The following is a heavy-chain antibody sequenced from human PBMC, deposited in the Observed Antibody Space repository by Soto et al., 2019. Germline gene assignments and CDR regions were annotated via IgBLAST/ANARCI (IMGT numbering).Heavy chain of an antibody. CDR3: ARDCSTTSCSNHYYYGMDL. CDR1: GGSISSGGYY. Sequence: SETLSLTCTVSGGSISSGGYYWSWIRQHPGKGLEWIGYIYYSGSTYYNPSLKSRVTISVDTSKNQFSLKLSSVTAADTAVYYSARDCSTTSCSNHYYYGMDLWGQGTTVT. J-gene: IGHJ6*02. V-gene: IGHV4-31*03. D-gene: IGHD2-2*01. CDR2: IYYSGST.